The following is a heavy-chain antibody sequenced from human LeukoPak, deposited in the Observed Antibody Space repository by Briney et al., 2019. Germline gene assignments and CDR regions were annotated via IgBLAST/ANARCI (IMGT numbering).Heavy chain of an antibody. Sequence: GGSLRLSCAASGFTFNSYWMSWVRQAPGKGLEWVANIKQDGSEKYYVDSVKGRFTISRDNAKNSLYLQMNSLRAEDTAVYYCARGSSSWDYWGQGTLVTVSS. CDR2: IKQDGSEK. J-gene: IGHJ4*02. V-gene: IGHV3-7*01. D-gene: IGHD6-13*01. CDR3: ARGSSSWDY. CDR1: GFTFNSYW.